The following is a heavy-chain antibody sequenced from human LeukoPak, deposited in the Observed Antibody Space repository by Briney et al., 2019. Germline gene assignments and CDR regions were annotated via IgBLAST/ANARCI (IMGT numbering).Heavy chain of an antibody. Sequence: GGSLRLSCAASGFTFNIFGMHWVRQAPGEGLEWVAYIGYTGTNTYYADSVKGRFTISRDNSKNTVHLQMNSLRAADTALYSCARDLTGKYYIAYWGQGTLVTVSS. D-gene: IGHD2-8*02. CDR1: GFTFNIFG. CDR3: ARDLTGKYYIAY. V-gene: IGHV3-30*02. J-gene: IGHJ4*02. CDR2: IGYTGTNT.